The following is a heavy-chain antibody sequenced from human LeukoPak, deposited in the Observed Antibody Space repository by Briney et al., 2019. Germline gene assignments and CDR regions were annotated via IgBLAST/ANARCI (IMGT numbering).Heavy chain of an antibody. CDR3: ARAEQLVGYYYMGV. CDR1: GFTFSDYY. D-gene: IGHD6-13*01. V-gene: IGHV3-11*01. J-gene: IGHJ6*03. CDR2: ISSSGSTI. Sequence: GGSLRLSCAASGFTFSDYYMSWIRQAPGKGLERVSYISSSGSTIYYADSVKGRFTISRDNAKNSLYLQMNSLRAEDTAVYYCARAEQLVGYYYMGVWGKGTTVTVSS.